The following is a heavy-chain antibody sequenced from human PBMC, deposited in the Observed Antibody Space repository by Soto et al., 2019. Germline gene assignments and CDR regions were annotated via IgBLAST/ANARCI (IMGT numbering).Heavy chain of an antibody. J-gene: IGHJ6*03. D-gene: IGHD2-15*01. V-gene: IGHV4-39*01. Sequence: VMPSETLSLTCTVSGGSISSSSYYWGWIRQPPGKGLEWIGSIYYSGSTYYNPSLKSRVTISVDTSKNQFSLKLSSVTAADTAVYYCARQGYCSGGSCLWSGSFYYYYYMDVWGKGTTVTVSS. CDR3: ARQGYCSGGSCLWSGSFYYYYYMDV. CDR2: IYYSGST. CDR1: GGSISSSSYY.